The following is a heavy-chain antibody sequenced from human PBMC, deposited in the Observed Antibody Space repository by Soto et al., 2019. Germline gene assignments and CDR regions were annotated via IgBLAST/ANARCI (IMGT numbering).Heavy chain of an antibody. J-gene: IGHJ4*02. Sequence: QVQLVQSGAEVKKPGASVKVSCKTSGYTFTNFGLSWVRQAPGQGLEWMGWNSAYNGNTKYVQNLQGRVTMTTDTSTSTAYMELRSLRSDDTAVYYRVRGGTPINSWGQGTLVTVSS. CDR1: GYTFTNFG. CDR2: NSAYNGNT. D-gene: IGHD3-16*01. CDR3: VRGGTPINS. V-gene: IGHV1-18*01.